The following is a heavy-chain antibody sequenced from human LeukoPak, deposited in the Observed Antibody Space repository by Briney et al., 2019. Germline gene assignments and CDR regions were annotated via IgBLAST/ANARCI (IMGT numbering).Heavy chain of an antibody. D-gene: IGHD5-24*01. Sequence: ASVKVSCKDSGYAFFGYYVHWVRQAPGQGLEWMGWMNPNSGGTHSAQKYQGRLTMTRDTSINTAYMELISLRSDDTAVYFCARFGEMATTYLDYWGQGTLVTVSS. J-gene: IGHJ4*02. CDR2: MNPNSGGT. V-gene: IGHV1-2*02. CDR3: ARFGEMATTYLDY. CDR1: GYAFFGYY.